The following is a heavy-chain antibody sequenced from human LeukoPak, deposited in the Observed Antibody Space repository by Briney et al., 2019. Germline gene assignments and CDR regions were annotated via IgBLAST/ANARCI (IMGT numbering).Heavy chain of an antibody. CDR2: ISWNSGSI. CDR1: GFTFDDYA. D-gene: IGHD3-10*01. J-gene: IGHJ5*02. V-gene: IGHV3-9*01. Sequence: TGGSLRLSCAASGFTFDDYAMHWVRQAPGKGLEWVSGISWNSGSIGYADSVKGRFTISRDNAKNSLYLQMNSLRAEDTALYYCAKDNMVRGVMSPWFDPWGQGTLVTVSS. CDR3: AKDNMVRGVMSPWFDP.